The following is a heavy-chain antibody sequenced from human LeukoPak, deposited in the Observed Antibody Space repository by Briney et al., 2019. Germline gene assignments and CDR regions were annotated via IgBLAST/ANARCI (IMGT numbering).Heavy chain of an antibody. CDR2: ISYDGSNK. Sequence: GGSLRLSCAASGFTFSSYAMHWVRQAPGKGLEWVAVISYDGSNKYYADSVKGRFTISRDNSKNTLYLQMNSLRAEDTAVYYCARDLGYSGYPFNWGQGTLVTVSS. CDR3: ARDLGYSGYPFN. CDR1: GFTFSSYA. J-gene: IGHJ4*02. V-gene: IGHV3-30*04. D-gene: IGHD5-12*01.